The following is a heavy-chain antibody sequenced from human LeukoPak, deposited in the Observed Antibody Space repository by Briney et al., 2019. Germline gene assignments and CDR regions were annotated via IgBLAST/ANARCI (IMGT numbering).Heavy chain of an antibody. CDR1: GFTFSSYE. J-gene: IGHJ5*02. V-gene: IGHV3-48*03. D-gene: IGHD5-18*01. Sequence: PGGSLRLSCAASGFTFSSYEMNWVRQAPGKGLEWVSYISSSGNTIYYADSVKGRFTISRGNAKNSLFLQMNSLRAEDTAPYYCARDRGYSYGYTPWGQGTLVTVSS. CDR3: ARDRGYSYGYTP. CDR2: ISSSGNTI.